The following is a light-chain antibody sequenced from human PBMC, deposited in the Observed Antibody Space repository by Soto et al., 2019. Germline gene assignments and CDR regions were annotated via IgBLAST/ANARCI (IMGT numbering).Light chain of an antibody. CDR3: SSYTSSSTLDV. CDR2: DVS. V-gene: IGLV2-14*01. CDR1: SSDVGGYNY. Sequence: QSVLTQPASVSGSPGQSITISCTGTSSDVGGYNYVSWYQQHPGKAPKLMIYDVSNQPSGVSNRFSGSKSGNTASLTISGLQAEDEADYYCSSYTSSSTLDVFGTGTKATVL. J-gene: IGLJ1*01.